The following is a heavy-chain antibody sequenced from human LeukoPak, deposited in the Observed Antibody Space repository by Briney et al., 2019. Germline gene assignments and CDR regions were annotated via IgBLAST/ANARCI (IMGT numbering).Heavy chain of an antibody. CDR3: ARWRWLHRAFDI. J-gene: IGHJ3*02. CDR1: GGSISSYY. Sequence: SETLSLTCTVSGGSISSYYWSWIRQPPGKGLEWIGYIYYSGSTNYNPSLKSRVTISVDTSKNQLSLKLSSVTAADTAVYYCARWRWLHRAFDIWGQGTMVTVSS. CDR2: IYYSGST. D-gene: IGHD5-12*01. V-gene: IGHV4-59*01.